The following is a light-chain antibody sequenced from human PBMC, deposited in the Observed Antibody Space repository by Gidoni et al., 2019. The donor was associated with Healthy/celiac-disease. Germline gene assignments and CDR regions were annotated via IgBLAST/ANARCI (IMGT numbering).Light chain of an antibody. J-gene: IGKJ5*01. CDR1: QGISHY. CDR2: AAS. Sequence: IQMTQSPSSLSASVRDRVTITCRASQGISHYLAWYQQKPGKVPKLLIYAASTVQSGVPSRLSGSGSGTDFTLTISSLQPEDVATYYCQKYNSALTFGQXTRLEIK. V-gene: IGKV1-27*01. CDR3: QKYNSALT.